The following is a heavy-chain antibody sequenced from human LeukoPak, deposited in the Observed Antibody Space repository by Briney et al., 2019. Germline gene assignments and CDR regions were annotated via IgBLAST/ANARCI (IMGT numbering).Heavy chain of an antibody. D-gene: IGHD3-3*01. Sequence: ASVKVSCKASGYTFTSYGISWVRQAPGQGLEWMGWISAYNGNTNCAQKLQGRVTMTTDTSTSTAYMELRSLRSDDTAVYYCARAPEGRFLEWSPADYWYFDLWGRGTLVTVSS. J-gene: IGHJ2*01. CDR1: GYTFTSYG. CDR2: ISAYNGNT. V-gene: IGHV1-18*01. CDR3: ARAPEGRFLEWSPADYWYFDL.